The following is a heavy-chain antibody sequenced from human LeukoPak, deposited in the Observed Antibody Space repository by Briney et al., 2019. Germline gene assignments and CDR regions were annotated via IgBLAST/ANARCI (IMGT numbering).Heavy chain of an antibody. D-gene: IGHD1-26*01. CDR3: ARDPLRSGSYPLAFDI. J-gene: IGHJ3*02. CDR1: GGTFSSYA. V-gene: IGHV1-69*04. CDR2: IIPILGIA. Sequence: ASVKVSCKASGGTFSSYAISWVRQAPGQGLEWMGRIIPILGIANYAQKFQGRVTITADKSTSTAYMELSSLRAEDTAVYYCARDPLRSGSYPLAFDIWGQGTMVTVSS.